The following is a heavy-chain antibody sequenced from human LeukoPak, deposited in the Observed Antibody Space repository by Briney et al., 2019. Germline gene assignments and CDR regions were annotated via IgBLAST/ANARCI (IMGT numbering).Heavy chain of an antibody. V-gene: IGHV3-74*03. CDR1: VFTFSSHW. D-gene: IGHD5-18*01. CDR3: ARGRGYSFGWIGEKLLDY. CDR2: INSDGSST. Sequence: PGGSLRLSCEASVFTFSSHWMHWVRQAPGKGLVWVSRINSDGSSTTYADSVKGRFTISRDNAKNTLYLQMNSLRAEDTAVYYCARGRGYSFGWIGEKLLDYWGQGTLVTVSS. J-gene: IGHJ4*02.